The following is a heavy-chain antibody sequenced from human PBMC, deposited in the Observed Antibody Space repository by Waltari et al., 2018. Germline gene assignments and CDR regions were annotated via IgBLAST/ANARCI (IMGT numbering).Heavy chain of an antibody. CDR1: GGSFSGYY. J-gene: IGHJ4*02. Sequence: QVQLQQWGAGLLKPSATLSLTCAVYGGSFSGYYCSWLRQPPGKGLEWIGEINHSGSTNYNPSLKSRVTISVDTSKNQFSLKLSSVTAADTAVYYCARRYCSSTSCYFPLYYFDYWGQGTLVTVSS. CDR3: ARRYCSSTSCYFPLYYFDY. V-gene: IGHV4-34*01. CDR2: INHSGST. D-gene: IGHD2-2*01.